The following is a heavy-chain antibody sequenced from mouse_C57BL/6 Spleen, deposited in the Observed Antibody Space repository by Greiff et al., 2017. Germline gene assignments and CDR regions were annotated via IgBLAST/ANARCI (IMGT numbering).Heavy chain of an antibody. D-gene: IGHD2-5*01. CDR3: ARRGAYYSNYTWFAY. CDR2: IDPSDSYT. Sequence: VQLQQPGAELVMPGASVKLSCKASGYTFTSYWMHWVKQRPGQGLEWIGEIDPSDSYTNYNQKFKGKSTLTVDKSSSTAYLQLSSLTSEDSAVDYCARRGAYYSNYTWFAYWGQGTLVTVSA. V-gene: IGHV1-69*01. J-gene: IGHJ3*01. CDR1: GYTFTSYW.